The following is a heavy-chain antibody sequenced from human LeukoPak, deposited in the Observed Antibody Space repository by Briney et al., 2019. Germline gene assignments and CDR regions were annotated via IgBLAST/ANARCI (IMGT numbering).Heavy chain of an antibody. CDR2: ISYDGSNK. CDR3: AKDNYYGSGSFGY. J-gene: IGHJ4*02. V-gene: IGHV3-30-3*02. D-gene: IGHD3-10*01. Sequence: GGSLRLSCAASGFTFSSYAMHWVRQAPGKGLEWVAVISYDGSNKYYADSVKGRFTISRDNSKNTLYLQMNSLRAEDTAVYYCAKDNYYGSGSFGYWGQGTLVTVSS. CDR1: GFTFSSYA.